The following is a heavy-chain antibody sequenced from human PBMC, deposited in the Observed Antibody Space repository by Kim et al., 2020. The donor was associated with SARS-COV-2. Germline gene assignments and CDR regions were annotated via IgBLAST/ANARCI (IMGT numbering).Heavy chain of an antibody. V-gene: IGHV4-61*06. CDR2: T. J-gene: IGHJ5*02. Sequence: THSNPPLKRRVTRAVDTSKNQFFLKVTSVTAADTAVYYCARGPSAWRFDPWGQGTLVIVSS. D-gene: IGHD6-19*01. CDR3: ARGPSAWRFDP.